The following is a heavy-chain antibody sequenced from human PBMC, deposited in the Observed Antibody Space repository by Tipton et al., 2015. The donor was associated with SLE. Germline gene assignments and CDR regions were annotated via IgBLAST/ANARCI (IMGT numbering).Heavy chain of an antibody. Sequence: TLSLTCTVSGGSISSHYWCWVRQSPGKGLEWIGYSYYTGSTYYNPSLKSRVTISIDTSKNQFSLKLSSVTAADTAVYYCARSSATGFYYMDVWGKGTTVTVSS. CDR2: SYYTGST. CDR3: ARSSATGFYYMDV. V-gene: IGHV4-59*11. J-gene: IGHJ6*03. CDR1: GGSISSHY. D-gene: IGHD3-10*01.